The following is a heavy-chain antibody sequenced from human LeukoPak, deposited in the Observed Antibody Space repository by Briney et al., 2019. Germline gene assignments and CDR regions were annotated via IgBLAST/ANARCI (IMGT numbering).Heavy chain of an antibody. Sequence: GGSLRLSCAASGFTFSTYWMNWVRQAPGKGLEWVANIKQDGSEKYYVDSVKGRFTISRDSAKNSLYLQMKSLRGEDTAVYFCSAAGRLFSLDYWGQGTLLTVSS. CDR3: SAAGRLFSLDY. V-gene: IGHV3-7*02. J-gene: IGHJ4*02. CDR1: GFTFSTYW. D-gene: IGHD6-13*01. CDR2: IKQDGSEK.